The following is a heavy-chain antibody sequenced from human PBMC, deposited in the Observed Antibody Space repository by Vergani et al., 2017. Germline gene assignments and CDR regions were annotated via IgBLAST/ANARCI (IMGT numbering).Heavy chain of an antibody. J-gene: IGHJ5*02. CDR3: TRHWAVVAANNWFDP. V-gene: IGHV4-59*08. CDR2: IYYSGTT. D-gene: IGHD2-15*01. Sequence: QVQLEESGPGLVKPSETLSLTCTVSGGSFNTYYWSWIRQPPGKGLEWIGYIYYSGTTHYNPSLKSRLTISVDTSKNQFSLKLSSVTAADTAVYYCTRHWAVVAANNWFDPWGQGTLVTVSS. CDR1: GGSFNTYY.